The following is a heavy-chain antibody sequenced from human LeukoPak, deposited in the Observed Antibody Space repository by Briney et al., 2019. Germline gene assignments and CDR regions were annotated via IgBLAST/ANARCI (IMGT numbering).Heavy chain of an antibody. CDR2: ISAYNGNT. Sequence: GASVKVSCKASGYTFTSYGISWVRQAPGQGLEWMGWISAYNGNTNYAQKLQGRVTMTTDTSTSTAHMELRSLRSDDTAVYYCARAGSSGWYGGDVYWGQGTLVTVSS. CDR3: ARAGSSGWYGGDVY. D-gene: IGHD6-19*01. V-gene: IGHV1-18*04. J-gene: IGHJ4*02. CDR1: GYTFTSYG.